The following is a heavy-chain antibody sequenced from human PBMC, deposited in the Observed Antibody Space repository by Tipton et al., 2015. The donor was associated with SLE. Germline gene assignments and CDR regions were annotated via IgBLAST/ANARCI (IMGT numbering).Heavy chain of an antibody. CDR2: IYYSGST. Sequence: TLSLTCTVSGGSISSGDYYWSWIRQPPGKGLEWIGYIYYSGSTYYNPSLKSRVTISVDTSKNQFSLKLSSVTAADTAVYYCAAVGGHLGLWYFDLWGRGTLVTVSS. CDR3: AAVGGHLGLWYFDL. V-gene: IGHV4-30-4*01. CDR1: GGSISSGDYY. J-gene: IGHJ2*01. D-gene: IGHD3/OR15-3a*01.